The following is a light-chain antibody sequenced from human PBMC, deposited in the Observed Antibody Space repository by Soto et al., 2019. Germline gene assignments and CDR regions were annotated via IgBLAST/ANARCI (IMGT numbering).Light chain of an antibody. CDR2: DSS. V-gene: IGKV3-20*01. J-gene: IGKJ1*01. CDR1: QSVSSNF. CDR3: QQYDIPPWT. Sequence: EIVLTQSPGTLSLSPGERATLSCRASQSVSSNFLAWYQHKPGQAPRLLIYDSSSRATGIPDRFSGSGSGTDFTLSIIRLEPEDFAVYYCQQYDIPPWTFGQGTKVDTK.